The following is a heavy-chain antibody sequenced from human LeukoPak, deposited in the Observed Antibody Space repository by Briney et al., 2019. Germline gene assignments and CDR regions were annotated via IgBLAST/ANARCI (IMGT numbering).Heavy chain of an antibody. Sequence: PGGSLRLSCAASGFTVSSIDMSWVRQAPGKGLERISVIYGGGNTRYYADSVKGRFTVSRDNAKNTFHLQMQSLKVEDTAIYYCTRGSGFETGDYWGQGTLVTVSS. CDR3: TRGSGFETGDY. J-gene: IGHJ4*02. CDR2: IYGGGNT. V-gene: IGHV3-53*01. CDR1: GFTVSSID. D-gene: IGHD5-12*01.